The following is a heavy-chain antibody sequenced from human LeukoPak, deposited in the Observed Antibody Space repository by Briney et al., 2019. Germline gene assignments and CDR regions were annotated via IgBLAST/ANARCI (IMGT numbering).Heavy chain of an antibody. V-gene: IGHV3-30*04. CDR3: AREFAKGIAYYFDY. CDR2: ISYDGSNK. J-gene: IGHJ4*02. Sequence: PGRSLRLSCAASGFTFSSYAMHWVRQAPGKGLEWVAVISYDGSNKYYADSVKGQFTISRDNSKNTLYLQMNSLRAEDTAVYYCAREFAKGIAYYFDYWGQGTLVTVSS. CDR1: GFTFSSYA. D-gene: IGHD6-13*01.